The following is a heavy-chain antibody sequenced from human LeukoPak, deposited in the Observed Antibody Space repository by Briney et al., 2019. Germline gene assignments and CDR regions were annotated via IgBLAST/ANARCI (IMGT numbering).Heavy chain of an antibody. D-gene: IGHD6-19*01. CDR2: ISGGGGST. CDR1: GFTFSSSA. J-gene: IGHJ4*02. Sequence: PGGSLRLSCAASGFTFSSSAMTWVRQAPGKGLEWISTISGGGGSTNYADSVKGRFTISRDNSKNTLYLQMNGLRGEDTAVYYCAKHRVADEYYFDFWGQGTLVTVSS. V-gene: IGHV3-23*01. CDR3: AKHRVADEYYFDF.